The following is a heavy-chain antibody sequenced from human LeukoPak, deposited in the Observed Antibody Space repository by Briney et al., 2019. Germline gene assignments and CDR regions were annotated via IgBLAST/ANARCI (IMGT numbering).Heavy chain of an antibody. CDR1: GFTFSSYA. CDR3: ARAHPRGGNSAPLDY. CDR2: ISYDGSNK. D-gene: IGHD4-23*01. J-gene: IGHJ4*02. Sequence: GGSLRLSCAASGFTFSSYAMHWVRQAPGKGLEWVAVISYDGSNKYYADSVKGRFTISRDNSKNTLYLQMNSLRAEDTAVYYCARAHPRGGNSAPLDYWGQGTLVTVSS. V-gene: IGHV3-30*14.